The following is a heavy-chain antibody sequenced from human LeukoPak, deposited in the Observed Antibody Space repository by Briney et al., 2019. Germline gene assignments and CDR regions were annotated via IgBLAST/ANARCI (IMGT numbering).Heavy chain of an antibody. J-gene: IGHJ4*02. CDR1: GYSISSGYY. CDR2: IFHTGST. CDR3: ARDHSSSSEDY. D-gene: IGHD6-13*01. V-gene: IGHV4-38-2*02. Sequence: TSEALSLTCTVSGYSISSGYYWAWIRQPPGKGLEWIGSIFHTGSTYHNPSLKSRVTISVDTSKNQFSLKLNSVTAADTAVYYCARDHSSSSEDYWGQGTLVTVSS.